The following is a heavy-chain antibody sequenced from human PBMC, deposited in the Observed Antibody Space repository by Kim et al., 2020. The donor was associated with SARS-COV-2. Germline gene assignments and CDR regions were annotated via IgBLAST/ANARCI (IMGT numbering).Heavy chain of an antibody. Sequence: GGSLRLSCTAPGFSLRSYSLNWVRQAPGKGLEWVSSISSSGRHIYYADSVKGRFTVSRDNTENSVYLQLNSLRAEDTAVYYCASRPDYDILTGRENWGQG. V-gene: IGHV3-21*01. CDR2: ISSSGRHI. J-gene: IGHJ1*01. CDR3: ASRPDYDILTGREN. CDR1: GFSLRSYS. D-gene: IGHD3-9*01.